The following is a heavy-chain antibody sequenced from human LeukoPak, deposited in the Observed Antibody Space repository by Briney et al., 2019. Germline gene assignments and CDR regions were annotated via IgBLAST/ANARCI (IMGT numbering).Heavy chain of an antibody. CDR1: GFTFSSYT. Sequence: GGSLRLSCAASGFTFSSYTMNWVRQAPGKGLEWVSYISSDSSTIYYADSVKGRFTISRDNAKNSLYLQMNSLRAENTAVYYCATGRKGMDVWGKGTTVTVSS. CDR3: ATGRKGMDV. D-gene: IGHD1-14*01. CDR2: ISSDSSTI. J-gene: IGHJ6*04. V-gene: IGHV3-48*01.